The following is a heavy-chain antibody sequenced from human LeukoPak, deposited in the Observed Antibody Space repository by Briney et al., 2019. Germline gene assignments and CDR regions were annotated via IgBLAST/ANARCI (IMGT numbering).Heavy chain of an antibody. D-gene: IGHD3-16*02. V-gene: IGHV3-23*01. CDR2: RRRSGDIT. CDR3: AKVIGAPFL. CDR1: GFTFSNYD. Sequence: GGALRLSCVASGFTFSNYDMSWVRQAPGKGLEWGSARRRSGDITDYADSVKGRVTITRDNSKNTLYLQISNLRHENTALYYCAKVIGAPFLWGQGPLVTVSS. J-gene: IGHJ4*02.